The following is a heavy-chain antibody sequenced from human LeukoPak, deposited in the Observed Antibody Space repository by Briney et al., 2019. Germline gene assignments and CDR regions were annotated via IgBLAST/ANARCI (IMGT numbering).Heavy chain of an antibody. CDR2: INHSGST. CDR3: ARESYGSSGYYFPTLDY. D-gene: IGHD3-22*01. J-gene: IGHJ4*02. Sequence: PSETLSLTCAVYGGSFSGYYWSWIRQPPGKGLEWIGEINHSGSTNYNPSLNSRVPISVDTSKNQFSLKLSSVTAADTAVYYCARESYGSSGYYFPTLDYWGQGTLVTVPS. V-gene: IGHV4-34*01. CDR1: GGSFSGYY.